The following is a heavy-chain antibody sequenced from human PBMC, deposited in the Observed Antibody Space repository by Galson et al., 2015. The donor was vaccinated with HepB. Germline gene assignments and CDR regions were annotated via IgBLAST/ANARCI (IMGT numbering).Heavy chain of an antibody. CDR2: IRSKANDYAT. CDR3: TRLGDFSGYSSS. CDR1: GFTFSGSA. Sequence: SLRLSCAASGFTFSGSAIHWVRQASGKGLEWVGRIRSKANDYATAYAASLKGRFTISRADSKNTAYLHMKSLNTEDTAVYYCTRLGDFSGYSSSWGQGTLVTVSS. J-gene: IGHJ4*02. D-gene: IGHD6-13*01. V-gene: IGHV3-73*01.